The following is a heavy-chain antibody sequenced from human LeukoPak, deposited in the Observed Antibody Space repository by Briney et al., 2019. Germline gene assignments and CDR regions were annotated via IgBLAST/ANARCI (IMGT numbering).Heavy chain of an antibody. Sequence: ASVKVSCKASGGTFSSYAISWVRQAPGQGLEWMGGIIPIFGTANYAQKFQGRVTITADESTSIAYMELSSLRSEDTAVYYCARDRGYSSGWSPDWFDPWGQGTLVTVSS. CDR2: IIPIFGTA. V-gene: IGHV1-69*13. CDR1: GGTFSSYA. CDR3: ARDRGYSSGWSPDWFDP. D-gene: IGHD6-19*01. J-gene: IGHJ5*02.